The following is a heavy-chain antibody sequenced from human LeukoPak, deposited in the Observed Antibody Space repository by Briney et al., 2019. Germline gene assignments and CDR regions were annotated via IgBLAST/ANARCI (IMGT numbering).Heavy chain of an antibody. CDR3: ARVLQNYYYLDV. Sequence: SETLSLTCTVSGVSINSHYWSWIRQPPGKGLEWIGFIYDSGSANYKSSLESRVTMTVDTSKNQFSLKLNSVTAADTAVYYCARVLQNYYYLDVWGKGTTVTVSS. CDR1: GVSINSHY. V-gene: IGHV4-59*11. CDR2: IYDSGSA. J-gene: IGHJ6*03. D-gene: IGHD3-3*01.